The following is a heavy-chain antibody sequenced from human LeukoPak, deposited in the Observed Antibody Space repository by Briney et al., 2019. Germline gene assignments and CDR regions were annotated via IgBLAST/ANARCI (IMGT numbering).Heavy chain of an antibody. J-gene: IGHJ6*02. CDR2: ISGSGGRT. D-gene: IGHD2-15*01. CDR1: GLTFRSYA. CDR3: AKLLAPYYYGMDV. Sequence: TGGSLRLSCAASGLTFRSYAMNWVRQAPGKGLEWVSTISGSGGRTYYADSVKGRFTISRDDSKNTLYPQMNSLRAEDTAVYYCAKLLAPYYYGMDVWGQGTTVTVSS. V-gene: IGHV3-23*01.